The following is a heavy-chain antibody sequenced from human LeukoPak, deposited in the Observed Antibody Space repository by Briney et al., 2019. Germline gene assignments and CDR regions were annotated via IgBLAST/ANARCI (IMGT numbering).Heavy chain of an antibody. D-gene: IGHD2/OR15-2a*01. CDR1: GFTFSRYW. V-gene: IGHV3-74*01. J-gene: IGHJ6*02. CDR2: ISTGGSST. Sequence: GGSLRLSCAASGFTFSRYWMHWLRQAPGKGPVWVSRISTGGSSTSYADSVKGRFTISRDNGKNTLYLQLNSLRAEDTAVYYCASYLTSIPSGMDVWGQGTTVTVSS. CDR3: ASYLTSIPSGMDV.